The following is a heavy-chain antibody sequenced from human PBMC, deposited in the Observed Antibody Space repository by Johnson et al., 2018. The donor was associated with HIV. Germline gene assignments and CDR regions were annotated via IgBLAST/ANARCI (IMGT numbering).Heavy chain of an antibody. Sequence: QEQLVESGGGVVQPGRSLRLSCAASGFTFSSHAMHWVRQAPGKGLEWVAVISYDGSNKYYADSVKGRFTLSRDNSKNTLYLQMNSLRVEDTAVYYCARLSMIVVLITPGAFDIWGQGTMVTVSS. D-gene: IGHD3-22*01. CDR3: ARLSMIVVLITPGAFDI. CDR2: ISYDGSNK. J-gene: IGHJ3*02. V-gene: IGHV3-30*04. CDR1: GFTFSSHA.